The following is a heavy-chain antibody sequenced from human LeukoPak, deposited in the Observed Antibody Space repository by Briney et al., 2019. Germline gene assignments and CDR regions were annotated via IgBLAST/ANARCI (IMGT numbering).Heavy chain of an antibody. CDR3: ARGVQDYYDSSGYLDY. J-gene: IGHJ4*02. Sequence: KPGGSLRLSCAVSGLTFSSNSMNWVRQTPGKGLEWVSSISSSVSFIYYADSVKGRFTISRDNAKNSLYLQMNSLRAEDTAIYYCARGVQDYYDSSGYLDYWGQGTLVTVSS. CDR1: GLTFSSNS. V-gene: IGHV3-21*01. CDR2: ISSSVSFI. D-gene: IGHD3-22*01.